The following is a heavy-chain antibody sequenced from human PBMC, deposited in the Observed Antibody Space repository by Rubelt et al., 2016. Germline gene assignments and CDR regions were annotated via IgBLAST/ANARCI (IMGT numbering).Heavy chain of an antibody. V-gene: IGHV1-18*01. CDR1: GYTFTSYG. J-gene: IGHJ5*02. CDR2: ISAYNGNT. Sequence: QVQLVQSGAEVKKPGASVKVSCKASGYTFTSYGISWVRQAPGQGLEWMGWISAYNGNTNYAQKLQGRVTMTTDTSTSTAYMELRGRRSDDTAVYYCARVMITFGGVIEVGWFDPWGQGTLVTVSS. D-gene: IGHD3-16*02. CDR3: ARVMITFGGVIEVGWFDP.